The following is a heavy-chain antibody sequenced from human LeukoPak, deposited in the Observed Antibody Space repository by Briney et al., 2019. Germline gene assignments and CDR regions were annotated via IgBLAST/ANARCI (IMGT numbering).Heavy chain of an antibody. D-gene: IGHD3-16*01. CDR2: INPSGGTT. CDR3: ARVRGGGHYFDY. Sequence: ASVKVSFKASGYTLTSYYVLWVRQAPGQGLEWMGIINPSGGTTNYAQKFQGRVTMTRDTSTSTVHMELSSLRSEDTAVYYCARVRGGGHYFDYWGQGALVTVPS. CDR1: GYTLTSYY. V-gene: IGHV1-46*01. J-gene: IGHJ4*02.